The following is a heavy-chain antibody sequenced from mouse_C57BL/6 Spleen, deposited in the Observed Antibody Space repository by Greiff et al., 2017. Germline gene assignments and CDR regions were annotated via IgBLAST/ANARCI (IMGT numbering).Heavy chain of an antibody. V-gene: IGHV2-3*01. CDR2: IWGGGST. D-gene: IGHD2-1*01. CDR1: GFSFTSYG. Sequence: VKLMESGPGLVAPSQSLSISCTASGFSFTSYGVSWVRQPPGKGLEWLGAIWGGGSTNYHSALISSMGIGKDNTTSEIFLKLISLQTEDTSTYDCAKVGDYYGIYFDYWGQGTTLTVSS. CDR3: AKVGDYYGIYFDY. J-gene: IGHJ2*01.